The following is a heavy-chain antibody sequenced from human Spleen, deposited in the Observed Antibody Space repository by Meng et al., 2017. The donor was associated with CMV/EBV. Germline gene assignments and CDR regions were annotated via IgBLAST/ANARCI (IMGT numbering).Heavy chain of an antibody. CDR1: SISSSSYY. CDR2: IYYSGST. Sequence: SISSSSYYWGWIRQSPGKGLEWIGSIYYSGSTYYNPSLESRVTMSVATSKNQFSLKLNSATAADTAVYYCARETSVAAIWNYYFDYWGQGTLVTVSS. J-gene: IGHJ4*02. CDR3: ARETSVAAIWNYYFDY. D-gene: IGHD2-2*02. V-gene: IGHV4-39*02.